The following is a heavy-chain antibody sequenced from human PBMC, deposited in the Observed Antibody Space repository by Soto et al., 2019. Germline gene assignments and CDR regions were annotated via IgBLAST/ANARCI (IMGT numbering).Heavy chain of an antibody. V-gene: IGHV3-15*01. CDR1: GFTFINAW. J-gene: IGHJ4*02. Sequence: EVQLVESGGGLVKPGGSLRLSCAASGFTFINAWMSWVRQAPGKGLEWVGRTKGKADGGTIDYATAVKGRFSISRDDSKNTLYLQMNSLKIEDTAVYYCTPTGYCDNWGQGTLVTVSS. CDR2: TKGKADGGTI. CDR3: TPTGYCDN.